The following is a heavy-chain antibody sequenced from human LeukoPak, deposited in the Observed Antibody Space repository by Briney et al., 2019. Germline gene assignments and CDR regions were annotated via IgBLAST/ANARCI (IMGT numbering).Heavy chain of an antibody. V-gene: IGHV3-74*01. Sequence: GGSLRLSCAVSGFTFSNYWMYWLRQAPGKGLVWVSGINTDGSNTYYADSVKGRFTISRDNAKNTLFLQMNGLGAEDTAVYYCARDTRRAHDYWGQGTLVTVSS. J-gene: IGHJ4*02. CDR3: ARDTRRAHDY. CDR1: GFTFSNYW. CDR2: INTDGSNT.